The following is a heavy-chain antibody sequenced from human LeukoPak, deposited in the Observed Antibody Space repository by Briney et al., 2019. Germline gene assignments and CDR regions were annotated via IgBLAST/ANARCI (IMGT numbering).Heavy chain of an antibody. CDR2: ISSSGST. V-gene: IGHV4-61*02. J-gene: IGHJ5*02. CDR3: ARHPARSNWLDP. Sequence: NASETLSLTCTVSGDSISSGDYYWSWIRQPAGKGLEWIGRISSSGSTNYNPSLKSRVTISVDTSKNQFSLTLTSVTAADTAIYYCARHPARSNWLDPWGQGILVTVSS. CDR1: GDSISSGDYY.